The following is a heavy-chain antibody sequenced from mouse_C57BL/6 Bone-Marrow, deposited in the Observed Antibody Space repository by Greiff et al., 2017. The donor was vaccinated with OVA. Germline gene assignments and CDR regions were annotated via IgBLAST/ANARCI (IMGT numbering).Heavy chain of an antibody. CDR1: GFTFSDYG. CDR3: AKSTVVRAMDY. CDR2: ISSGSSTI. V-gene: IGHV5-17*01. Sequence: VQLQQSGGGLVKPGGSLKLSCAASGFTFSDYGMHWVRQAPEKGLEWVAYISSGSSTIYYADTVKRRFTISRDNAKNTLFLQMTSLRSEDTAMYYCAKSTVVRAMDYWGQGTSVTVSS. J-gene: IGHJ4*01. D-gene: IGHD1-1*01.